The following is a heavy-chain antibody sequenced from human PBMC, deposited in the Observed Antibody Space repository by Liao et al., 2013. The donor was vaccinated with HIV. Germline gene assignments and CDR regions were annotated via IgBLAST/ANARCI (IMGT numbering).Heavy chain of an antibody. D-gene: IGHD2-15*01. CDR3: ARGALGYCSGGSCYSLPYSYMDV. J-gene: IGHJ6*03. CDR1: GGSFSGYY. V-gene: IGHV4-59*10. Sequence: QVQLQQWGAGLLKPSETLSLTCAVYGGSFSGYYWSWIRQPAGKGLEWIGRIYTSGSTNYNPSLKSRVTMSVDTSKNQFSLKLSSVTAADTAVYYCARGALGYCSGGSCYSLPYSYMDVWGKGTTVTVSS. CDR2: IYTSGST.